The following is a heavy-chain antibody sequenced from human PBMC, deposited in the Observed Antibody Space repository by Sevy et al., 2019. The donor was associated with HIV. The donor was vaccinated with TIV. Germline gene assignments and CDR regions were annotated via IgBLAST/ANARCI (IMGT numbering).Heavy chain of an antibody. CDR1: GFTFSSYA. Sequence: GGSLRLSCAASGFTFSSYAMHWVRQAPGKGLEWVAVISYDGSNKYYADSVKCRFTISRDNSKNTLYLQMNSLRAEDTAVYYCARDSNYYASSGYYRGAAFDIWGQGTMVTVSS. D-gene: IGHD3-22*01. CDR2: ISYDGSNK. CDR3: ARDSNYYASSGYYRGAAFDI. J-gene: IGHJ3*02. V-gene: IGHV3-30-3*01.